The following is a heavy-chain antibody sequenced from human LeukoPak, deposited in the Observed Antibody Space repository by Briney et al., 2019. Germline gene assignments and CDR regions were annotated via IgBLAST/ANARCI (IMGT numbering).Heavy chain of an antibody. Sequence: PSETLSLTCTVSGGSISSSNYYWGWIRQPPGKGLEWIASISYSGSTYYNPSVKSRVTISRDTSKNQFSLSLNSVTAADTAVYYCVRVKSGSTSDSWGQGTLVTVSS. D-gene: IGHD1-26*01. CDR1: GGSISSSNYY. CDR2: ISYSGST. V-gene: IGHV4-39*07. CDR3: VRVKSGSTSDS. J-gene: IGHJ4*02.